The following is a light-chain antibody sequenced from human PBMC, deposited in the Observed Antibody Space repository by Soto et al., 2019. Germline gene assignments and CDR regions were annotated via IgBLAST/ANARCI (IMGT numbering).Light chain of an antibody. J-gene: IGKJ5*01. CDR3: QQYNSWPPIT. V-gene: IGKV3-15*01. CDR1: ESVSRN. CDR2: DAS. Sequence: IMTQSPAPLSLSPGEIATLSCSASESVSRNLAWYQQKPGQAPRLLIYDASTRATGIPDRFSGGGSGTEFTLTISSLQSEDFVVYYCQQYNSWPPITFGQGTRMAIK.